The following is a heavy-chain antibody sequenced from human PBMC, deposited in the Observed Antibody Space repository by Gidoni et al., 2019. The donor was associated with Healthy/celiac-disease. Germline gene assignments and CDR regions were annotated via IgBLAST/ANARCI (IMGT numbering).Heavy chain of an antibody. D-gene: IGHD3-22*01. Sequence: QVQLQESGPGLVKPSETLSLTCTVSGGSISSSYCSWIRQPPGKGLEWIGYIYYSGGTNYNPSLKSRVTISVDTSKNQFSLKLSSETAADTAVYYCARARYDSSGYSSRLNPVFDLWGRGTLVTVSS. V-gene: IGHV4-59*01. J-gene: IGHJ2*01. CDR1: GGSISSSY. CDR3: ARARYDSSGYSSRLNPVFDL. CDR2: IYYSGGT.